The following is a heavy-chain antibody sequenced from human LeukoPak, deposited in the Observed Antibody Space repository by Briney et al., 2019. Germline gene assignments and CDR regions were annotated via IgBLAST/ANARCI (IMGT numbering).Heavy chain of an antibody. CDR2: IYSGGST. V-gene: IGHV3-66*01. CDR3: ARDSPGSGWYNWFDP. J-gene: IGHJ5*02. CDR1: GFTVSSNY. Sequence: GGSLRVSCAASGFTVSSNYMSSVREAPGKGLEWVSVIYSGGSTYYANSVKGRFTISRDNSKNTLYLQMNSLRAEDTALYYCARDSPGSGWYNWFDPWGQGTLVTVSS. D-gene: IGHD6-19*01.